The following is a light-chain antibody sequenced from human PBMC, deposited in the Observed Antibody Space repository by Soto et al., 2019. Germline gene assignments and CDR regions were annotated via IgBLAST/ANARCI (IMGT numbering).Light chain of an antibody. CDR1: QSVTTF. CDR3: QQRTNWPLT. V-gene: IGKV3-11*01. Sequence: IVLTQSPVTLSLSPGERATLSCRASQSVTTFLARYQQKPGQAPRLLIYDASKRATGIPARFSGSGSGTDFTLTISSLEPEDFAVYYCQQRTNWPLTFGGGTKVEIK. CDR2: DAS. J-gene: IGKJ4*01.